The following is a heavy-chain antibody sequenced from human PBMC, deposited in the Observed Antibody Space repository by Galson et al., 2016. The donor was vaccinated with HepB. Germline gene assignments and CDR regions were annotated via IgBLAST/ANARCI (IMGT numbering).Heavy chain of an antibody. J-gene: IGHJ5*02. V-gene: IGHV1-58*01. CDR2: IGVGSGDI. CDR1: GFTFSSST. Sequence: SVKVSCKASGFTFSSSTVQWVRQARGQRLEWIGWIGVGSGDISYEQKFQERVTITSDTSTSTAYMELSSLRSEDTAVYYCAADYHDTYFDPWGQGTLVTVSS. CDR3: AADYHDTYFDP. D-gene: IGHD3-16*02.